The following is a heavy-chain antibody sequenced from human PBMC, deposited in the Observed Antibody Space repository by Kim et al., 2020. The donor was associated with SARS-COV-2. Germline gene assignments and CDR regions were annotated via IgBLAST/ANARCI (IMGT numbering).Heavy chain of an antibody. V-gene: IGHV3-33*01. Sequence: GSLRLSCAASGFTFSSYGMHWVRQAPGKGLEWVAVIWYDGSNKYYADSVKGRFTISRDNSKNTLYLQMNSLRAEDTAVYYCARELTPSIVVVPAAGGMDVWGQGTTVTVSS. CDR3: ARELTPSIVVVPAAGGMDV. CDR1: GFTFSSYG. J-gene: IGHJ6*02. CDR2: IWYDGSNK. D-gene: IGHD2-2*01.